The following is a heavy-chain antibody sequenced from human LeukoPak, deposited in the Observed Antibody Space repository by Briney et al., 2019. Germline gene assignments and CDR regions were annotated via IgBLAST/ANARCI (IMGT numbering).Heavy chain of an antibody. CDR1: GFTFSSYG. CDR2: IWYDGSNK. Sequence: GGSLRLSCAASGFTFSSYGMHWVRQAPGKGLEWVAVIWYDGSNKYYADSVKGRFTISRDNSEDTLYLQMNSLRAEDTAVYYCARDPTEQQLVLHYFDYWGQGTLVTVSS. V-gene: IGHV3-33*01. J-gene: IGHJ4*02. CDR3: ARDPTEQQLVLHYFDY. D-gene: IGHD6-13*01.